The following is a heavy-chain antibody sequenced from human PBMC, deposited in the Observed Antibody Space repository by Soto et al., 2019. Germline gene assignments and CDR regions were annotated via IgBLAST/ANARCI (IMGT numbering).Heavy chain of an antibody. CDR3: ARGRGDGYNQSWYFDL. V-gene: IGHV4-34*01. CDR1: GGSFSGYY. J-gene: IGHJ2*01. D-gene: IGHD5-12*01. CDR2: INNGGSS. Sequence: QVHLQQWGAGLLKPSETLSLTCAVYGGSFSGYYWSWIRQPPGKGLVWIGEINNGGSSNYNPSLKSRCSMSVGTSNNQSSLKLTSGTAADTAGDYCARGRGDGYNQSWYFDLWGRGTLVTVSS.